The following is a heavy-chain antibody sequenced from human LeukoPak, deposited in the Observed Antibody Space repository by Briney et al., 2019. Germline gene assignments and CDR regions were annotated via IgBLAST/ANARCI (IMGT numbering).Heavy chain of an antibody. CDR3: ARGDYGDYQIFDY. D-gene: IGHD4-17*01. V-gene: IGHV1-2*02. Sequence: ASVSVSCKASGYTFTGYYMHWVRQAPGQGLEWMGWINPNSGGTNYAQKFQGRVTMTRDTSISTAYMELSRLRSDDTAVYYCARGDYGDYQIFDYWGQGTLVTVSS. CDR1: GYTFTGYY. CDR2: INPNSGGT. J-gene: IGHJ4*02.